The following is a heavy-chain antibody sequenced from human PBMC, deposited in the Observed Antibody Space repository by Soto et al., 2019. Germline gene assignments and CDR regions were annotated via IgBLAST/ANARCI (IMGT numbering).Heavy chain of an antibody. CDR3: ARRFEYGMDV. Sequence: SETLSLTCTASGGSISSSSYYRGWIRQPPGKGLEWIGSIYYSGSTYYNPSLKSRVTISVDTSKNQFSLKLSSVTAADTAVYYCARRFEYGMDVWRQGTTVTVSS. CDR1: GGSISSSSYY. CDR2: IYYSGST. J-gene: IGHJ6*02. V-gene: IGHV4-39*01.